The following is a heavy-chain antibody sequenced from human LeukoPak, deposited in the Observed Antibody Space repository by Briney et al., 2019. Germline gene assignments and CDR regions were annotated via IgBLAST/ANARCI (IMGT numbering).Heavy chain of an antibody. D-gene: IGHD3-22*01. CDR3: AREAAYYDLNGKGDDAFDL. J-gene: IGHJ3*01. V-gene: IGHV1-3*01. CDR2: INAGNGNT. Sequence: ASVKVSCKASGYTFTSYAMHWVRQAPGQRLEWKGWINAGNGNTNYAQKFQARVTTARDTSINTAYMEMISLKSDDMAVYYCAREAAYYDLNGKGDDAFDLWGQGTMVIVSS. CDR1: GYTFTSYA.